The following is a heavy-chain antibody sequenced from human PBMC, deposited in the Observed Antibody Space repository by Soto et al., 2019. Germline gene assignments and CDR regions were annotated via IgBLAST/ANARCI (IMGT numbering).Heavy chain of an antibody. Sequence: SETLSLTCTVSGGSISSYYWSWIRQPPGKGLEWIGYIYYSGSTNYNPSLKSRVTISVDTSKNQFSLKLSSVTAADTAVYYCVRDRYCSGGSCSDSGFFDYWGQGSLVTLSS. CDR2: IYYSGST. V-gene: IGHV4-59*01. CDR1: GGSISSYY. CDR3: VRDRYCSGGSCSDSGFFDY. J-gene: IGHJ4*02. D-gene: IGHD2-15*01.